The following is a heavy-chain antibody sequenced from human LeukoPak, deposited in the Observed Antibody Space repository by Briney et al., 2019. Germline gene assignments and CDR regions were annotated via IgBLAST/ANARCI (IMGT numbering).Heavy chain of an antibody. Sequence: GGSLRLSCAASGFTFSNYWMTWVRQAPGKGLEWVANIKRDGSEKYYVDSVKGRFTISRDNAKNSLYLQMNSLRVEDTAVYYCARERGSHCFDYWGQGTLVTVSS. CDR1: GFTFSNYW. CDR3: ARERGSHCFDY. D-gene: IGHD5-12*01. CDR2: IKRDGSEK. J-gene: IGHJ4*02. V-gene: IGHV3-7*01.